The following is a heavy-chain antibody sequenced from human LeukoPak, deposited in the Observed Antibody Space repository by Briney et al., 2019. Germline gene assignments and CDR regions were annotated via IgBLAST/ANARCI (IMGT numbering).Heavy chain of an antibody. J-gene: IGHJ6*03. CDR2: ISSSSSYI. D-gene: IGHD5-12*01. CDR3: ARDARGMWLRLIRYYYYYHMDV. V-gene: IGHV3-21*01. Sequence: GGSLRLSCAASGFTFSSYSMNWVRQAPGKGLEWVSSISSSSSYIYYADSVKGRFTISRDNAKNSLYLQMNSLRAEDTAVYYCARDARGMWLRLIRYYYYYHMDVWRKGTTVTVSS. CDR1: GFTFSSYS.